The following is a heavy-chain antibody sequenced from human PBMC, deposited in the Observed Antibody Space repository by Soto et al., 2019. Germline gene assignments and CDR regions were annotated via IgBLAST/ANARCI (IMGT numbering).Heavy chain of an antibody. CDR3: ARAHVDIVATIRYYFDY. CDR2: IIPIFGTA. Sequence: SVKVSCKASGGTFSSYAISWVRQAPGQGLEWMGGIIPIFGTANYAQKFQGRVTITADESTSTAYMELSSLRSEDTAVYYCARAHVDIVATIRYYFDYWGQGTLVTVSS. D-gene: IGHD5-12*01. J-gene: IGHJ4*02. CDR1: GGTFSSYA. V-gene: IGHV1-69*13.